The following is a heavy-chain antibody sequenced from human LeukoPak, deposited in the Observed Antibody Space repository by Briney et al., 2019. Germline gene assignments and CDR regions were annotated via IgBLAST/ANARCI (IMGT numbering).Heavy chain of an antibody. D-gene: IGHD4-17*01. Sequence: GGSLRFSCAASGFTFSSYAMSWVRQAPGKGLEWVSAISGSGGSTYYADSVKGRFTISRDNSKNTLYLQMNSLRAEDTAVYYCAKRPRIDYADYRDYWGQGTLVTVSS. CDR3: AKRPRIDYADYRDY. CDR2: ISGSGGST. V-gene: IGHV3-23*01. J-gene: IGHJ4*02. CDR1: GFTFSSYA.